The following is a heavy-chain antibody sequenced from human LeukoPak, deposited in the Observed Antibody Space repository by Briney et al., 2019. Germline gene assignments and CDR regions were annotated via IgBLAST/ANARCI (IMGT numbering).Heavy chain of an antibody. D-gene: IGHD6-13*01. CDR3: AKGRLAAAFTRGEDY. V-gene: IGHV3-30*18. CDR2: ISYDGNNR. CDR1: GFTFSSYG. J-gene: IGHJ4*02. Sequence: GGSLRLSCAASGFTFSSYGMHWVRQAPGKGLEWVAVISYDGNNRYYADSVKGRFTISRDNPKNTLFLQMNSLRAEDTALYYCAKGRLAAAFTRGEDYWGQGTLVTVSS.